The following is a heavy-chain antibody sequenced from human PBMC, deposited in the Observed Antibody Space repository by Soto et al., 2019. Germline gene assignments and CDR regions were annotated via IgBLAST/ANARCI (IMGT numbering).Heavy chain of an antibody. Sequence: QVQLVQSGAEVKKPGASAKVSCKASGYTFTSYDINWVRQATGQGLEWMGWMNPNSGNTGYAQKFQGRVTMTRNTSISTAYMEMSSLRSEDTAVYYCATAEAYYGTGSGENYYSYYYMDVWGKGTTVTVSS. CDR2: MNPNSGNT. D-gene: IGHD3-10*01. CDR3: ATAEAYYGTGSGENYYSYYYMDV. CDR1: GYTFTSYD. V-gene: IGHV1-8*01. J-gene: IGHJ6*03.